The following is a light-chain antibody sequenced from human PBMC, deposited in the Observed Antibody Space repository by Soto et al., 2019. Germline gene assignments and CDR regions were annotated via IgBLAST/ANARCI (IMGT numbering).Light chain of an antibody. CDR1: SGHSSYA. V-gene: IGLV4-69*01. CDR2: LDSDGSH. Sequence: VLTQSPSASASLGASVKLTCTLSSGHSSYAIAWHQQQPEKGPRYLMKLDSDGSHTKGDAIPDRFSGSSFGAERYLTIPSLQSEDEGDYYCQTWGTGIHVVFGGGTKLTVL. CDR3: QTWGTGIHVV. J-gene: IGLJ2*01.